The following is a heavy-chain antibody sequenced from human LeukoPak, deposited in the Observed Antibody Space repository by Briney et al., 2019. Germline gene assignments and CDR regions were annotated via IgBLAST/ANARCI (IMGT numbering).Heavy chain of an antibody. D-gene: IGHD3-10*01. J-gene: IGHJ4*02. CDR2: INPNSGGT. CDR1: GYTFTSYG. V-gene: IGHV1-2*02. CDR3: ARVPYYGRPVYFDY. Sequence: GASVKVSCKASGYTFTSYGISWVRQAPGQGLEWMGWINPNSGGTNYAQKFQGRVTMTRDTSISTAYMELSRLRSDDTAVYYCARVPYYGRPVYFDYWGQGTLVTVSS.